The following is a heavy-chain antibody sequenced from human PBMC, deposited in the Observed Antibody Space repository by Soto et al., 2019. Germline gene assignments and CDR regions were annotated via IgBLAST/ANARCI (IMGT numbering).Heavy chain of an antibody. J-gene: IGHJ4*02. Sequence: QVQLVESGGGVVQPGRSLRLSCATSGFTFSEQGIHWVRQAPGKGLEWVAFMWPDGSGEVYVDSVRGRFTISRDNAKSTVFMQMDSLRAEDKAVYYCVRDGEIGEWNLDYWGQGTLVTVSS. CDR1: GFTFSEQG. D-gene: IGHD1-1*01. CDR2: MWPDGSGE. V-gene: IGHV3-33*01. CDR3: VRDGEIGEWNLDY.